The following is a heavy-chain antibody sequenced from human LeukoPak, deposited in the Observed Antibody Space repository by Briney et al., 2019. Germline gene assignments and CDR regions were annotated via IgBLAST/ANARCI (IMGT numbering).Heavy chain of an antibody. CDR1: GGSISSYY. CDR2: IYYSGST. D-gene: IGHD5-18*01. CDR3: ARGVSRGYSYGRYYMDV. J-gene: IGHJ6*03. V-gene: IGHV4-59*01. Sequence: PSETLSLTCTVSGGSISSYYWNWIRQPPGKGLEWIGYIYYSGSTNYNPSLKSRVTISVDTSKNQFSLKLSSGTAADTAVYYCARGVSRGYSYGRYYMDVWGKGTTVTVSS.